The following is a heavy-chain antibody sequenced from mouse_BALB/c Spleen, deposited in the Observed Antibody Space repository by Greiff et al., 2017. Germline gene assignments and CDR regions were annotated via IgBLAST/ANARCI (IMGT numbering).Heavy chain of an antibody. J-gene: IGHJ2*01. D-gene: IGHD2-4*01. CDR1: GYSITSGYY. V-gene: IGHV3-6*02. CDR3: ARIYYDEGFDY. CDR2: ISYDGSN. Sequence: EVQLQESGPGLVKPSQSLSLTCSVTGYSITSGYYWNWIRQFPGNKLEWMGYISYDGSNNYNPSLKNRISITRDTSKNQFFLKLNSVTTEDTATYYCARIYYDEGFDYWGQGTTLTVSS.